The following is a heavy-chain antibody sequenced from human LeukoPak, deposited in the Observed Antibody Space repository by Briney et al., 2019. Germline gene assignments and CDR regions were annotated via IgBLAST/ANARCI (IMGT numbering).Heavy chain of an antibody. Sequence: EGSLRLSCAVSGFTFSSYWMHWVRQATGKGLVWVSRINSDGSSTSYADSVKGRFTISRDNAKNTLYLQMNSLRAEDTAVYYCARDRRAVAGTGPFDYWGQGTLVTVSS. D-gene: IGHD6-19*01. J-gene: IGHJ4*02. CDR3: ARDRRAVAGTGPFDY. V-gene: IGHV3-74*01. CDR2: INSDGSST. CDR1: GFTFSSYW.